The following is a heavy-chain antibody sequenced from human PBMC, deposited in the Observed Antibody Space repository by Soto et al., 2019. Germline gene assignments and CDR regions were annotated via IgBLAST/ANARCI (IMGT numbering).Heavy chain of an antibody. D-gene: IGHD1-1*01. CDR3: ARELEPHLYYYYGMDV. Sequence: SVNVSCNASAGTFSSYTISWVRQAPGQGLEWMGGIIPIFGTANYAQKFQGRVTITADESTSTAYMELSSLRSEDTAVYYCARELEPHLYYYYGMDVWGQGTTVTVSS. CDR1: AGTFSSYT. J-gene: IGHJ6*02. V-gene: IGHV1-69*13. CDR2: IIPIFGTA.